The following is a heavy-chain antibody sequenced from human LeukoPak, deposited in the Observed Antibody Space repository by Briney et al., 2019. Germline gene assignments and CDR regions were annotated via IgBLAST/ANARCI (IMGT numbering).Heavy chain of an antibody. Sequence: GGSLRLSCADSGCTFSSYWMHWVRQAPGKGLVWVSRINSDGSSTSYADSVKGRFTISRDNAKNTLYLQMNSLRAEDTAVYYCATGQGHGMDVWGQGTTVTVSS. J-gene: IGHJ6*02. CDR2: INSDGSST. V-gene: IGHV3-74*01. D-gene: IGHD1-14*01. CDR1: GCTFSSYW. CDR3: ATGQGHGMDV.